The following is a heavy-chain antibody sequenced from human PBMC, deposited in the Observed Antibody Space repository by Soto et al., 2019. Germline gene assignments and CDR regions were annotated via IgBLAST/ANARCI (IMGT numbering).Heavy chain of an antibody. J-gene: IGHJ5*02. CDR1: GGTFSSYA. D-gene: IGHD3-22*01. V-gene: IGHV1-69*13. CDR2: IIPIFGTA. Sequence: GASVKVSCKASGGTFSSYAISWVRQAPGQGLEWMGGIIPIFGTANYAQKFQGRVTITADESTSTAYMELSSLRSEDTAVYYCAREGDYYDSSGYYLAWFDPWGQGTLVTVSS. CDR3: AREGDYYDSSGYYLAWFDP.